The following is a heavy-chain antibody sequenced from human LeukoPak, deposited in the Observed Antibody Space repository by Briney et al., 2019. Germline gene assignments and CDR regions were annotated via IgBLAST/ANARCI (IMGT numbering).Heavy chain of an antibody. V-gene: IGHV1-69*13. J-gene: IGHJ6*02. CDR2: IIPIFGTA. Sequence: AASVTVSCKASGGTFISYAISWVRQAPGQGLEWMGGIIPIFGTANYAQKFQGRVTITADESTSTAYMELSSLRSEDTAVYYCARVETYCSGGSCYPYYYGMDVWGQGTTVTVSS. CDR1: GGTFISYA. CDR3: ARVETYCSGGSCYPYYYGMDV. D-gene: IGHD2-15*01.